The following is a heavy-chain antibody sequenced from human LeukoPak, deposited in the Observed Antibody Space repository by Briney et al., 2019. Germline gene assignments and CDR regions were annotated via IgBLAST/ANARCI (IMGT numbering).Heavy chain of an antibody. D-gene: IGHD3-3*02. J-gene: IGHJ5*02. Sequence: SETLSLTCTVSGGSISSYYWSWIRRPPGKGLEWIGYIYYSGSTNYNPSLKSRVTISVDTSKNQFSLKLSSVTAADTAVYYCARDSKENWFDPWGQGTLVTVSS. V-gene: IGHV4-59*01. CDR2: IYYSGST. CDR1: GGSISSYY. CDR3: ARDSKENWFDP.